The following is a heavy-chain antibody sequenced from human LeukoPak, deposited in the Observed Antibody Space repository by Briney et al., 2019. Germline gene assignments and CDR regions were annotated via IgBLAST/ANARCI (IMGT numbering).Heavy chain of an antibody. CDR3: ARDGGGYRFYNWFDP. CDR2: ITSSSSYI. CDR1: GFTFSSYS. D-gene: IGHD5-12*01. J-gene: IGHJ5*02. Sequence: GGSLRLSCAASGFTFSSYSMNWVRQAPGKGLEWVSSITSSSSYIYYADSVKGRFTISRDNAKNSLYLQMNSLRAEDTAVYYCARDGGGYRFYNWFDPWGQGTLVTVSS. V-gene: IGHV3-21*01.